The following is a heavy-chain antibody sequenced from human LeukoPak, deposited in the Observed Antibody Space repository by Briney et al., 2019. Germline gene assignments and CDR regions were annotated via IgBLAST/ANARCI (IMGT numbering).Heavy chain of an antibody. CDR2: INNVASHI. Sequence: GGSLRLSCVASGFTFSNSAMNWVRQALGKGLEWVSSINNVASHIYYADSVKGRFTISRDNAKNSVSLEMNNQRAEDTAVYYCARDRYCSSTSCYPSFQHWGQGTLVTVSS. CDR3: ARDRYCSSTSCYPSFQH. CDR1: GFTFSNSA. D-gene: IGHD2-2*01. V-gene: IGHV3-21*01. J-gene: IGHJ1*01.